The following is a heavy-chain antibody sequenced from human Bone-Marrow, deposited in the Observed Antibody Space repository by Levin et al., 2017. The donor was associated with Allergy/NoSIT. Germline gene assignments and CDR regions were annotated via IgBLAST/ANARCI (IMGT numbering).Heavy chain of an antibody. Sequence: SETLSLTCTISGGSMSSYYWSWIRQPPGKGLEWIGNIYYSGTTKYNPSLKSRVTISVDTSKNQFSLKLSSVTAADTAVYYCAREDGSGYYLATDYWGQGTLVTVSS. J-gene: IGHJ4*02. D-gene: IGHD5-12*01. CDR2: IYYSGTT. CDR3: AREDGSGYYLATDY. V-gene: IGHV4-59*01. CDR1: GGSMSSYY.